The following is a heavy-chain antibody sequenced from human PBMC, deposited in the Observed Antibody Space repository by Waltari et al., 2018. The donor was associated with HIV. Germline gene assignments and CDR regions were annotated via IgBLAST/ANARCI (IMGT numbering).Heavy chain of an antibody. CDR2: MNPNSANT. V-gene: IGHV1-8*01. D-gene: IGHD3-16*01. Sequence: QVQLVQSGAEVTKPGASVKVSCKASGYTFTRYDLNWVCQAPGQGLEWMGWMNPNSANTGYAQSFQGRVTMTRNTAIGTAYMELSSLRSEDTAVYYCARNGVRGDRYFDYWGQGTLVTVSS. J-gene: IGHJ4*02. CDR3: ARNGVRGDRYFDY. CDR1: GYTFTRYD.